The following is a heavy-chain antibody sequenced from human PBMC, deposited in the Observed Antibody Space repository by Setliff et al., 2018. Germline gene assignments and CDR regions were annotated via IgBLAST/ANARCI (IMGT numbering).Heavy chain of an antibody. CDR2: ISWDGGST. CDR1: GFTFDDYA. J-gene: IGHJ4*02. V-gene: IGHV3-43D*03. Sequence: QPGGSLRLSCAASGFTFDDYAMHWVRQAPGKGLEWVSLISWDGGSTYYADSVKGRFTISRDNAKNSVYLQMNGLRAEDTAVYYCAAIWHRYFDYWGQGTLVTVSS. CDR3: AAIWHRYFDY.